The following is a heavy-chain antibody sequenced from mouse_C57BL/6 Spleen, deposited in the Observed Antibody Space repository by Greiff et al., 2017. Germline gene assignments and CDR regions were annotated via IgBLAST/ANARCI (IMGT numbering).Heavy chain of an antibody. J-gene: IGHJ1*03. CDR1: GFTFSDYG. D-gene: IGHD1-1*01. CDR3: ARMLRSYWYFDV. CDR2: ISSGSSTT. V-gene: IGHV5-17*01. Sequence: EVQVVESGGGLVKPGGSLKLSCAASGFTFSDYGMHWVRQAPEKGLEWVAYISSGSSTTYYADKVKGRFTIARDNDKNSLFLQLNSLRSEDTAMYYCARMLRSYWYFDVWGTGTTVTVSS.